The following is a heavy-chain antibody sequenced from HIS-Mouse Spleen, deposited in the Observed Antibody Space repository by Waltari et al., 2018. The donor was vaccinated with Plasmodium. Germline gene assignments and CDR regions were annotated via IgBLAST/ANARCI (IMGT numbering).Heavy chain of an antibody. CDR3: ASKTTVTNHAFDI. D-gene: IGHD4-17*01. J-gene: IGHJ3*02. Sequence: EVQLVESGGGLIQPGGSLRLSCAASGFTVSSNYMSWVRQAPGKGLEWVSGSYSGGSTYYADAVKGRFTISRDNSKNTLYLQMNSLRAEDTAVYYCASKTTVTNHAFDIWGQGTMVTVSS. V-gene: IGHV3-53*01. CDR2: SYSGGST. CDR1: GFTVSSNY.